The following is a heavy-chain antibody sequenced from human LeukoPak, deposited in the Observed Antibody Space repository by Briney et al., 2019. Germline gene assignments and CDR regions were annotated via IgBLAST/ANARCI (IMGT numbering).Heavy chain of an antibody. Sequence: ASVKVSCKASGYTFTNYDINWLRQGTGRGLEWMAWMTPNSGNTGHEQKFQGRLTMTRDISISTAYMELSSLRSEDTAVYYCAFCGGDCGGAFDVWGQGTTVTVSS. D-gene: IGHD2-21*02. CDR1: GYTFTNYD. J-gene: IGHJ3*01. V-gene: IGHV1-8*01. CDR3: AFCGGDCGGAFDV. CDR2: MTPNSGNT.